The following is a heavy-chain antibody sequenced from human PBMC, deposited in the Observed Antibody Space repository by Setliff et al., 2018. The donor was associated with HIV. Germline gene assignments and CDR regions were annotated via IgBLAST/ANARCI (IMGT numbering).Heavy chain of an antibody. CDR2: INPTGGST. Sequence: ASVKVSCKASGYTFTGYYMHWVRQAPGQGLEWMGIINPTGGSTSYAQKFQGRVTMTTDTSTSTAYMELRSLRSDDTAVYYCARARGSSWVRAGELYYYYMDVRGKGTTVTVSS. J-gene: IGHJ6*03. CDR1: GYTFTGYY. V-gene: IGHV1-46*01. CDR3: ARARGSSWVRAGELYYYYMDV. D-gene: IGHD2-15*01.